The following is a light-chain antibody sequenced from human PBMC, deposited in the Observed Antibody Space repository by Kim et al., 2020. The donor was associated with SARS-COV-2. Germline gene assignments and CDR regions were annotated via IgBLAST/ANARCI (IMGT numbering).Light chain of an antibody. Sequence: GQRVTSSCSGSSSNIGTNTVNWYQQLPRTAPKLLISRNNQRPSGVPDRFSGSKSGTSASLAISGLQSEDEADYYCATWDDSVSGYVFGTGTKVTVL. CDR2: RNN. CDR1: SSNIGTNT. V-gene: IGLV1-44*01. J-gene: IGLJ1*01. CDR3: ATWDDSVSGYV.